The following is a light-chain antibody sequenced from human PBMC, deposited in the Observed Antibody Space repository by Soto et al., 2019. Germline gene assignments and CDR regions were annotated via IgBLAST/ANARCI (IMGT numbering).Light chain of an antibody. CDR1: QTVSTY. V-gene: IGKV1-39*01. J-gene: IGKJ1*01. CDR2: ATS. CDR3: QEYTLSSWT. Sequence: DTQMTQSPSSLSASVGDRISITCRASQTVSTYLNWYQQKPGKAPTLLISATSTLQSGVPSRFSGSGSGTEFTLTITSLQPEDFATYYCQEYTLSSWTFGQGTKVQFK.